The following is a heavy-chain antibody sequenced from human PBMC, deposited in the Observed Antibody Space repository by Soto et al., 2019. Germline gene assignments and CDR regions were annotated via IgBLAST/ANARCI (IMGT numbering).Heavy chain of an antibody. CDR1: GGSISSGDYY. D-gene: IGHD2-21*02. J-gene: IGHJ4*02. V-gene: IGHV4-30-4*01. Sequence: QVQLQESGPGLVKPSQTLSLTCTVSGGSISSGDYYWSWIRQPPGKGLEWIGYIYYSGSTYYNPSLKSRVTISEDTSKNQFSLKLSSVTAADTAVYYCARAGTYCGGDCPYYFDYWGQGTLVTVSS. CDR2: IYYSGST. CDR3: ARAGTYCGGDCPYYFDY.